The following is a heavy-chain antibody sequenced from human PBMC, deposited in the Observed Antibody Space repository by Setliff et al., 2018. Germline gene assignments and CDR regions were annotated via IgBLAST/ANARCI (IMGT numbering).Heavy chain of an antibody. Sequence: SETLSLTCAVYGGSFSGYYWSWIRQPPGKGLEWIGEINHSGSTNYNPSLKSRVTISVDTSKNQFSLKLSSVTAADTAVYYCARGGYYYIRSYFDYWGQGTLVTAPQ. J-gene: IGHJ4*02. CDR3: ARGGYYYIRSYFDY. V-gene: IGHV4-34*01. D-gene: IGHD3-22*01. CDR2: INHSGST. CDR1: GGSFSGYY.